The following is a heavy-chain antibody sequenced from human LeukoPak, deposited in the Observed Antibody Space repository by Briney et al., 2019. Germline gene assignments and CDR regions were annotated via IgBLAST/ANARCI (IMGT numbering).Heavy chain of an antibody. Sequence: GESLKISCKGFGYSFTSCWIGWVRQMPGKGLEWMGIIYPGDAETRYSPSFQGQVTISADKSISTAYLQWTSLKASDTAMYYCARGQFWYGYWGQGTLVTVSS. D-gene: IGHD3-3*01. CDR2: IYPGDAET. V-gene: IGHV5-51*01. J-gene: IGHJ4*02. CDR1: GYSFTSCW. CDR3: ARGQFWYGY.